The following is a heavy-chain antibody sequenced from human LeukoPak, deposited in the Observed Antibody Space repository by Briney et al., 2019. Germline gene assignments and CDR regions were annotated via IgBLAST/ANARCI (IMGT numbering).Heavy chain of an antibody. CDR2: ISAYNGNT. J-gene: IGHJ5*02. D-gene: IGHD5-18*01. CDR3: ARDSIQLLLSGVAGWFDP. V-gene: IGHV1-18*01. Sequence: GASVKVSCKASGYTFTSYGISWVRQAPGQGLEWMGWISAYNGNTNYAQKLQGRVTMTTDTSTSTAYMELRSLRSDDTAVYYCARDSIQLLLSGVAGWFDPWGQGTLVTVSS. CDR1: GYTFTSYG.